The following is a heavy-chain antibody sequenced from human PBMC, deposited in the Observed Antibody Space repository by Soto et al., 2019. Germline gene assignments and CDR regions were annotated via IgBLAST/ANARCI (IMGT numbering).Heavy chain of an antibody. V-gene: IGHV1-69*06. J-gene: IGHJ5*02. Sequence: ASVKVSCKASGGTFSSYAISWVRQAPGQGLEWMGGIIPIFGTANYAQKFQGRVTITADKSTSTAYMELSILRSEDTAVYYCARAVSSRLKGFDPWGQGTLVTVSS. D-gene: IGHD6-13*01. CDR1: GGTFSSYA. CDR3: ARAVSSRLKGFDP. CDR2: IIPIFGTA.